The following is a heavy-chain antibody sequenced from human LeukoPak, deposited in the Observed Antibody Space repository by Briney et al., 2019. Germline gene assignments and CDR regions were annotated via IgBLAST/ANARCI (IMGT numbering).Heavy chain of an antibody. CDR3: ARDRAIEYCFDY. J-gene: IGHJ4*02. CDR1: GYTFTSYY. V-gene: IGHV1-46*01. Sequence: ASVKVSCKVSGYTFTSYYMHWVRQAPGQGLEWMGTINPSGGSTRYAQKFQGRVTMTRDTSTSTVYMELSSLRSEDTAVYYCARDRAIEYCFDYWGQGTLVTVSS. D-gene: IGHD2/OR15-2a*01. CDR2: INPSGGST.